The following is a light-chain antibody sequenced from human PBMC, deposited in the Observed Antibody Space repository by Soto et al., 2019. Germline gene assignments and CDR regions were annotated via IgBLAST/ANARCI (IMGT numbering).Light chain of an antibody. CDR2: EVG. CDR1: SSDVGSYNL. CDR3: CSYAGSSTWV. J-gene: IGLJ1*01. Sequence: QSALTQPASVSGSPGQSITISCTGTSSDVGSYNLVSWYQQYPDKAPKLMIYEVGKRPSGVSNRFSGSKAGNTASLTISGLQAEDEADYYCCSYAGSSTWVFGTGTKLTVL. V-gene: IGLV2-23*02.